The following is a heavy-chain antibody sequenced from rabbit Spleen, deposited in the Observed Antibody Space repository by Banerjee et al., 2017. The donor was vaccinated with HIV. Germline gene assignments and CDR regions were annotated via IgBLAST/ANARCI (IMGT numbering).Heavy chain of an antibody. Sequence: QEQLVESGGGLVQPGGSLKLSCTASGFTLSTYYMNWVRQAPGKGLEWIACIDVSKSGNTYYASWAKGRFTISKTSSTTVALQMTSLTVADTATYFCARDPVSDWYPFDLWGPGTLVTVS. V-gene: IGHV1S45*01. CDR3: ARDPVSDWYPFDL. D-gene: IGHD2-1*01. CDR1: GFTLSTYYM. J-gene: IGHJ4*01. CDR2: IDVSKSGNT.